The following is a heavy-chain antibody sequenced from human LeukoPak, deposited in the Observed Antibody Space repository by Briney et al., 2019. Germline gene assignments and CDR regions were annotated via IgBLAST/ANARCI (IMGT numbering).Heavy chain of an antibody. CDR1: GYSFTSYW. Sequence: GESLKISCKGSGYSFTSYWIGWVRQMPGKGLEWMGIIYPGDSDTRYSPSFQGQVTISADKSISTAYLQWSSLKASDTAMYYCARVPYCSGGSCLDNWFDPWGRGTLVTVSS. CDR2: IYPGDSDT. D-gene: IGHD2-15*01. J-gene: IGHJ5*02. V-gene: IGHV5-51*01. CDR3: ARVPYCSGGSCLDNWFDP.